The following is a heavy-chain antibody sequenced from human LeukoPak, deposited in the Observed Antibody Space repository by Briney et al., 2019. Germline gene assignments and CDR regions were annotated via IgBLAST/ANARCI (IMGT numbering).Heavy chain of an antibody. CDR1: GGSISSYY. J-gene: IGHJ4*02. D-gene: IGHD3-22*01. V-gene: IGHV4-59*08. Sequence: PSETLSLTCTVSGGSISSYYWSWIRQPPGKGLEWIGYIYYSGSTNYNPSLKSRVTISVDTSKNQFSLKLSSVTAADTAVYYCARLPDYYDSSGYFDYWGQGTLVTVSS. CDR3: ARLPDYYDSSGYFDY. CDR2: IYYSGST.